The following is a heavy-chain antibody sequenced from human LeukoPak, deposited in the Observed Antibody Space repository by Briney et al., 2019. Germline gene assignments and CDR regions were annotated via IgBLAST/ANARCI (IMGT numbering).Heavy chain of an antibody. CDR2: IKQDGSQK. J-gene: IGHJ6*02. Sequence: PGGSLRLSCAASGFTFSSYWMSWVRQAPGKGLEWVANIKQDGSQKYYVDSVKGRFTISRDNAKNSLYLQMNSLRAEDTAVYYCAKCSGGSCYYYGMDVWGQGTTVTVSS. CDR3: AKCSGGSCYYYGMDV. CDR1: GFTFSSYW. D-gene: IGHD2-15*01. V-gene: IGHV3-7*03.